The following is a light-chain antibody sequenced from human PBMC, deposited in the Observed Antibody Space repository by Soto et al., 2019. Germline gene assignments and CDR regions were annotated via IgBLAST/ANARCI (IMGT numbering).Light chain of an antibody. CDR3: QQLKSYPRT. CDR2: AAS. J-gene: IGKJ1*01. V-gene: IGKV1-9*01. CDR1: HGISSY. Sequence: DIQMTQSPSSLSASVGDRVTITCRASHGISSYLAWYQQKPGKAPNLLIYAASTLQSGVPSRFSGSGSGTDFTLTISSLQPEDFATYFCQQLKSYPRTFGQGTKVDIK.